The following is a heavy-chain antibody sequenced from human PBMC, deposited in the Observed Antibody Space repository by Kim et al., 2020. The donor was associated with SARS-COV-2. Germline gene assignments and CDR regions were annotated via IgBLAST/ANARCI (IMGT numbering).Heavy chain of an antibody. Sequence: SVKVSCKASGGTFSSYAISWVRQAPGQGLEWMGRIIPILGIANYAQKFQGRVTITADKSTSTAYMELSSLRSEDTAVYYCARGSTQYCSSTSCYTANAFDIWGQGTMVTVSS. J-gene: IGHJ3*02. CDR3: ARGSTQYCSSTSCYTANAFDI. CDR1: GGTFSSYA. CDR2: IIPILGIA. D-gene: IGHD2-2*02. V-gene: IGHV1-69*04.